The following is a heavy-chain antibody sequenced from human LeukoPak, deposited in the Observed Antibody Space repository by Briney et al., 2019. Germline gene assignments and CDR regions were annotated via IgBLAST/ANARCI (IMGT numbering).Heavy chain of an antibody. J-gene: IGHJ4*02. CDR1: GFTFSHSW. CDR2: IKEDGSSQ. Sequence: PGGSLRLSCVASGFTFSHSWMTWVRQAPGKGLEWVGHIKEDGSSQNYADSVKGRFTISRDNAKSSLHLQMNGLRAEDTAIYYCATSTAAAGTDWGQGTLVTVSS. D-gene: IGHD6-13*01. V-gene: IGHV3-7*03. CDR3: ATSTAAAGTD.